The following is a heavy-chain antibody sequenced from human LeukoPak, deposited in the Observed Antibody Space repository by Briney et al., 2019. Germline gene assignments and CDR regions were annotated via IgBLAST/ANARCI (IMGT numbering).Heavy chain of an antibody. D-gene: IGHD6-13*01. CDR1: GFTFSSYS. CDR3: ARVSSSSWYRIFFDY. Sequence: GGSLRLSCAASGFTFSSYSMNWVRQAPGKGLEWVSSISSSSYIYYADSVKGRFTISRDNAKNSLYLQMNSLRAEDTAVYYCARVSSSSWYRIFFDYWGQGTLVTVSS. J-gene: IGHJ4*02. CDR2: ISSSSYI. V-gene: IGHV3-21*01.